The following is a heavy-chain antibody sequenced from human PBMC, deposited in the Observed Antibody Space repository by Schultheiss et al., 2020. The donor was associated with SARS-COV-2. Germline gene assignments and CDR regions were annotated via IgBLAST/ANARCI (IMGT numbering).Heavy chain of an antibody. V-gene: IGHV3-9*01. CDR1: GFTFDDYA. CDR3: ARDHRSGSYSDSYYFDF. Sequence: SLKISCAASGFTFDDYAMHWVRQAPGKGLEWVSGISWNSGSIGYADSVKGRFTISRDNAKNSLYLQMNNLRAEDSAVYYCARDHRSGSYSDSYYFDFWGQGTLVTVSS. CDR2: ISWNSGSI. J-gene: IGHJ4*02. D-gene: IGHD1-26*01.